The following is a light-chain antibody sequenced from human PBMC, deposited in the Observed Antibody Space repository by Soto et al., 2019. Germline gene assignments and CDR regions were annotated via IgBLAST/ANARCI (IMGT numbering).Light chain of an antibody. CDR2: GAS. CDR1: QSVNSNY. CDR3: QQYGSSPIT. Sequence: EIVLTQSPGTLSLSPGERATLSCRASQSVNSNYLAWYQQKSGQAPRLLIYGASSRATGIPDKFSGSGSRTDFTLTISRLDPEDFAAYYCQQYGSSPITFGQGTRLEIK. J-gene: IGKJ5*01. V-gene: IGKV3-20*01.